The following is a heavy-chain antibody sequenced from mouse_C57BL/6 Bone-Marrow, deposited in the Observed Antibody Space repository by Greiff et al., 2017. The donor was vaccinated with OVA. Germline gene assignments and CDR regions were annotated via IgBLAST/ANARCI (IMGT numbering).Heavy chain of an antibody. CDR1: GYAFSSYW. Sequence: VKLQESGAELVKPGASVKLSCKASGYAFSSYWMNWVKQRPGKGLEWIGQIYPGDGDTNYNGKFKGKATLTADKSSSTAYMQLSSLTSEASAVYFCASPPIYYAGSSPFYWYFDVWGTGTTVTVSS. J-gene: IGHJ1*03. CDR2: IYPGDGDT. CDR3: ASPPIYYAGSSPFYWYFDV. D-gene: IGHD1-1*01. V-gene: IGHV1-80*01.